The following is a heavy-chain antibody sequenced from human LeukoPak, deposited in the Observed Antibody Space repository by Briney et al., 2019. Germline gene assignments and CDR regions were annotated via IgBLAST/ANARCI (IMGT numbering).Heavy chain of an antibody. CDR2: TYYRSTWYN. J-gene: IGHJ5*02. V-gene: IGHV6-1*01. Sequence: SQTLSLTCAISGDSVSSNSVTWNWIRQSPSRGLEWLGRTYYRSTWYNDYAVSVRGRITVNPDTSKNQFSLHLNSVIPEDTAVYYCAGRLTQYDCFDPWGQGILVTVSS. D-gene: IGHD2-2*01. CDR3: AGRLTQYDCFDP. CDR1: GDSVSSNSVT.